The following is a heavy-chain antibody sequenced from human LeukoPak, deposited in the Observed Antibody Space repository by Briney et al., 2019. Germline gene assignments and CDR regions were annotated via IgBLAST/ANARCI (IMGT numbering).Heavy chain of an antibody. CDR2: IYYSGST. CDR1: GGSISSGGYY. J-gene: IGHJ6*02. D-gene: IGHD1-14*01. V-gene: IGHV4-31*03. Sequence: SETLSLTCTVSGGSISSGGYYWSWIRQHPGKGLEWIGYIYYSGSTYYNPSLKSRVTISVDTSKNQFSLKPSSVTAADTAVYYCARVLSGVPPGPYYYGMDVWGQGTTVTVSS. CDR3: ARVLSGVPPGPYYYGMDV.